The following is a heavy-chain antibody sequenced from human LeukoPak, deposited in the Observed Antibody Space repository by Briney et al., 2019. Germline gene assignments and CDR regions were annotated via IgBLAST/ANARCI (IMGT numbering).Heavy chain of an antibody. D-gene: IGHD6-13*01. Sequence: GGSLRLSCAASGXTFDDYAIYWVRQGPGKGLEWVSLISGDGGSIYYADSVKGRFTISRDNSKNSLYLQMNSLRTEDTALYYCAKEDYSSSWYALDYWGQGTLVTVSS. V-gene: IGHV3-43*02. CDR2: ISGDGGSI. CDR1: GXTFDDYA. J-gene: IGHJ4*02. CDR3: AKEDYSSSWYALDY.